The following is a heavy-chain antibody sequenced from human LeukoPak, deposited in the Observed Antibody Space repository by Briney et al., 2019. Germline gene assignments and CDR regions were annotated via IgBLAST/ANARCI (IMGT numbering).Heavy chain of an antibody. Sequence: SETLSLTCTVSGGSISSYYWSWIRQPPGKGLEWIGYIYYSGSTNYNPPLKSRVTISVDTSKNQFSLKLSSVTAADTAVYYCARARYYYDSSGYRLYYYYYMDVWGKGTTVTVSS. V-gene: IGHV4-59*12. J-gene: IGHJ6*03. CDR1: GGSISSYY. CDR3: ARARYYYDSSGYRLYYYYYMDV. D-gene: IGHD3-22*01. CDR2: IYYSGST.